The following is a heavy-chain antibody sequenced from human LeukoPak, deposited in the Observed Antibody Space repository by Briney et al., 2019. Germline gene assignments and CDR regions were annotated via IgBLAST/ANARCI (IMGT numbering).Heavy chain of an antibody. J-gene: IGHJ3*02. Sequence: SETLSLTCAVYGGSFSGYYWSWIRQPPGKGLEWIGEMNHSGSTNYNPSLKSRVTISVDTSKNQFTLKLSPVTAADTAVYYCARMGVLRWLQLGAFDIWGQGTMVTVSS. CDR3: ARMGVLRWLQLGAFDI. V-gene: IGHV4-34*01. CDR2: MNHSGST. D-gene: IGHD5-24*01. CDR1: GGSFSGYY.